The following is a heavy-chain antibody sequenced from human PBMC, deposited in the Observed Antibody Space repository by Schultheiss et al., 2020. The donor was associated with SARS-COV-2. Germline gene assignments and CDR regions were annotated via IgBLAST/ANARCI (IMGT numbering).Heavy chain of an antibody. D-gene: IGHD5-24*01. CDR1: GGTFSSYA. J-gene: IGHJ4*02. Sequence: SVKVSCKASGGTFSSYAISWVRQAPGQGLEWMGGIIPIFGTANYAQKFQGRVTITADESTSTAYMELSSLRSEDTAVYYCAREGEMATRGLDYWGQGTLVTVSS. V-gene: IGHV1-69*13. CDR2: IIPIFGTA. CDR3: AREGEMATRGLDY.